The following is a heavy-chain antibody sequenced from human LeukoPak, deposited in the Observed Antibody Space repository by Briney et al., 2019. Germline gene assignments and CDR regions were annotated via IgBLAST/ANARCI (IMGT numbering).Heavy chain of an antibody. J-gene: IGHJ4*02. CDR1: GFTFSNAW. CDR2: IKSKTDGGTT. Sequence: GSLRLSCAASGFTFSNAWMSWVRQAPGKGLEWVGRIKSKTDGGTTEYAATVKGRITISTDDSKYTLYLQMNSLKTEDTAVYYCTTESHYYDSSGYYVSFFDYWGQGTLVTVSS. D-gene: IGHD3-22*01. V-gene: IGHV3-15*01. CDR3: TTESHYYDSSGYYVSFFDY.